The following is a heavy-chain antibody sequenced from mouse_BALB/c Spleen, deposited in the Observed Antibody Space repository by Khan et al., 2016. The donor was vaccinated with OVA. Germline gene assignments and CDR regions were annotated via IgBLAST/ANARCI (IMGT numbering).Heavy chain of an antibody. J-gene: IGHJ4*01. CDR1: GFSLTGYG. V-gene: IGHV2-6-7*01. Sequence: QVQLKESGPGLVAPSQSLSITCTVSGFSLTGYGVHWVRQPPGKGLEWLGMIWGDGIADSNSTRKSRLSISKDNSKSQIFLQMNSLQTDDTAKYFCARGPYYGNYYAMDYWGQGTSGTGAS. D-gene: IGHD2-10*01. CDR3: ARGPYYGNYYAMDY. CDR2: IWGDGIA.